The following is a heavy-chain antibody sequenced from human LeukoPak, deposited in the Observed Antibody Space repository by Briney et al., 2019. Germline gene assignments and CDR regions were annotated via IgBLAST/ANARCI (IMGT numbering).Heavy chain of an antibody. D-gene: IGHD6-19*01. J-gene: IGHJ3*02. CDR3: ARDIAVAAVFDAFDI. V-gene: IGHV3-21*01. CDR1: GFTFSSYS. CDR2: ISSSSSYI. Sequence: PGGSLRLSCAASGFTFSSYSMNWVRQAPGKGLEWVSSISSSSSYIYYADSAKGRFTISRDNAKNSLYLQMNSLRAEDTAVYYCARDIAVAAVFDAFDIWGQGTMVTVSS.